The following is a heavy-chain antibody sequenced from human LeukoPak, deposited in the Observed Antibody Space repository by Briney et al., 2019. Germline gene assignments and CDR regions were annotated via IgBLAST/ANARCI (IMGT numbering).Heavy chain of an antibody. D-gene: IGHD2-21*02. CDR1: GFTFSSYA. V-gene: IGHV3-23*01. J-gene: IGHJ4*02. CDR3: AKDRAYCGGDCYPTNTDY. Sequence: GGSLRLSCAASGFTFSSYAMSWVRQAPGKGLEWVSAISGSGGSTYYADSVKGRFTISRDNSKNTLYLQMNSLRAEDTAVYYCAKDRAYCGGDCYPTNTDYWGQGTLVTVSS. CDR2: ISGSGGST.